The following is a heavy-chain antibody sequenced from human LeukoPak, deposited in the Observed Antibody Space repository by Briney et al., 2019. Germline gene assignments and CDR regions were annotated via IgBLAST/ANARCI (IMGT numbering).Heavy chain of an antibody. CDR1: GGTFSSYA. Sequence: ASVKVSCKASGGTFSSYAISWVRQAPGQGLEWMGWINPNSGGTNYAQKLQGRVTMTTDTSTSTAYMELRSLRSDDTAVYYCARVSEWELLLDYWGQGTLVTVSS. CDR3: ARVSEWELLLDY. D-gene: IGHD1-26*01. J-gene: IGHJ4*02. CDR2: INPNSGGT. V-gene: IGHV1-18*01.